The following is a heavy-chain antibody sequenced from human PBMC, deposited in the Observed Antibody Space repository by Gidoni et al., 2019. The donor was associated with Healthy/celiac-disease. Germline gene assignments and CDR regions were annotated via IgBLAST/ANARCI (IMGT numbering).Heavy chain of an antibody. CDR2: ISSSGSTI. Sequence: EVQLVGAGGGVVQPGGSLRLSCAASGFTFSSYEMNWVRQAPGKGLEWVSYISSSGSTIYYVDSVKGRFTISRDNAKNSLYLHMNSLRAEDTAVYYCAKTIAVAGTEFDDYWGQGTLVTVSS. D-gene: IGHD6-19*01. J-gene: IGHJ4*02. CDR1: GFTFSSYE. CDR3: AKTIAVAGTEFDDY. V-gene: IGHV3-48*03.